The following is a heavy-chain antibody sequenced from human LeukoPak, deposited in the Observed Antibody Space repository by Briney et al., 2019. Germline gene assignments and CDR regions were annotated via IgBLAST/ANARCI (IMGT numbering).Heavy chain of an antibody. CDR3: ARGSFLRAAAGHTYRWSDP. Sequence: PSETLSLTCAVYGGSFSGYYWSWIRQPPGKGLEWIGEINHSGSTNYNPSLKSRVTISVDTSKNQFSLKLSSVTAADTAVYYCARGSFLRAAAGHTYRWSDPWGQGTLVTVSS. V-gene: IGHV4-34*01. D-gene: IGHD6-13*01. J-gene: IGHJ5*02. CDR2: INHSGST. CDR1: GGSFSGYY.